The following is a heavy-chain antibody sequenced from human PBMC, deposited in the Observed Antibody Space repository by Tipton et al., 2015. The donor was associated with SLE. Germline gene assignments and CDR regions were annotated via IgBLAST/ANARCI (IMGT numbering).Heavy chain of an antibody. D-gene: IGHD3-22*01. Sequence: QVQLVQSGAEVKKPGAPVKVSCKASGYTFTSYGISWVRQAPGQGLEWMGWISGYNGNTNYAQKFQGRVTMTTDTSTSTAYMELRSLRSDDTAVYYCARDRSDTMIVVVMAGDWGQGTLVTVSS. V-gene: IGHV1-18*01. CDR2: ISGYNGNT. CDR3: ARDRSDTMIVVVMAGD. CDR1: GYTFTSYG. J-gene: IGHJ4*02.